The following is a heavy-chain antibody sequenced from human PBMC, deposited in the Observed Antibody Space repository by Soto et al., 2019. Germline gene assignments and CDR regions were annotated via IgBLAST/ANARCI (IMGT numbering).Heavy chain of an antibody. CDR2: IFSSGST. Sequence: NPSETLSLTCTVSGGSISSYYWSWVRQPAGKGLEWTGRIFSSGSTSFNPSLESRVAMSVDTSKNHFSLNLSSVTAADMAVYYCAREGSYSAYNFAHGIQLWSFDFWGQGALVTVS. J-gene: IGHJ4*02. CDR3: AREGSYSAYNFAHGIQLWSFDF. D-gene: IGHD5-12*01. V-gene: IGHV4-4*07. CDR1: GGSISSYY.